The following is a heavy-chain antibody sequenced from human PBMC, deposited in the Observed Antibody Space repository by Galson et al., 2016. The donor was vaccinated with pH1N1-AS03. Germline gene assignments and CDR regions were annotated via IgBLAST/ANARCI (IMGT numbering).Heavy chain of an antibody. D-gene: IGHD3-3*01. CDR1: GYRFKDYA. V-gene: IGHV7-4-1*02. CDR2: INTNTGDT. Sequence: SVKVSCKASGYRFKDYAINWVRQAPGQGPEWMGWINTNTGDTKLAQGFAGRFVFSLDASVSTAYLQITSLRAEDTAIYCCAREGIVAQFMEWYLFYWGQGTQLTVSS. J-gene: IGHJ4*02. CDR3: AREGIVAQFMEWYLFY.